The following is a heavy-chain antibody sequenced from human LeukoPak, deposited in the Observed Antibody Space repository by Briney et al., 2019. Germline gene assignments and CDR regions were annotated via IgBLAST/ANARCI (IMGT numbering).Heavy chain of an antibody. Sequence: GGSLRLSCAASGFTFSSCGFNWVRQAPGKGLEWVSSIGPTGTDRYYADSVRGRFTISRDNAKNSMYLQMNSLRAEDTAVYYCARLFDASGMDYWGQGTLVTVSS. CDR2: IGPTGTDR. CDR1: GFTFSSCG. J-gene: IGHJ4*02. CDR3: ARLFDASGMDY. V-gene: IGHV3-21*01. D-gene: IGHD6-13*01.